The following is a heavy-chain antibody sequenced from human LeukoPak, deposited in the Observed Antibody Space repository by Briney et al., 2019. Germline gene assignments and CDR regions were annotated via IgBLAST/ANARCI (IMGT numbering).Heavy chain of an antibody. J-gene: IGHJ3*02. CDR1: EFTFDDYA. V-gene: IGHV3-9*01. Sequence: GRSLRLSCAVSEFTFDDYAMHWVRQAPGKGLEWVSGISWDSSSVDYADSVKGRFTISRDNAKNSLYLQMNSLRTEDTAVYYCAKDRKDRDLDSLDIWGQGTMVTVSS. CDR2: ISWDSSSV. CDR3: AKDRKDRDLDSLDI. D-gene: IGHD5-24*01.